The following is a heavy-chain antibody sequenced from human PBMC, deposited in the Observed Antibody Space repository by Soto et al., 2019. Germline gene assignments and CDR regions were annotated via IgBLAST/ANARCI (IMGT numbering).Heavy chain of an antibody. CDR1: GYTFTSYG. D-gene: IGHD3-3*01. CDR3: ARNEGDFYDFWSGYYDNWFDP. J-gene: IGHJ5*02. Sequence: ASVKVSCKASGYTFTSYGISWVRQAPGQGLEWMGWISAYNGNTNYAQKLQGRVTMTTDTSTSTAYMELRSLRSDDTAVYYCARNEGDFYDFWSGYYDNWFDPWGQGTLVTVSS. CDR2: ISAYNGNT. V-gene: IGHV1-18*01.